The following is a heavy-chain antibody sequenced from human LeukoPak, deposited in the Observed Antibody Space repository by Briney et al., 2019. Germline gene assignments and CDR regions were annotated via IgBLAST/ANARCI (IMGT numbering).Heavy chain of an antibody. V-gene: IGHV1-8*01. Sequence: EASVKVSCKASGYTFTSYDINWVRQATGQGLEWMGWMNPNSGNTGYAQKFQGRVTMTRNTSISTAYMELSSLRSEDTAVYYCARGHPLTYSNYDDWFDPWGQGTLVTVSS. D-gene: IGHD4-11*01. J-gene: IGHJ5*02. CDR3: ARGHPLTYSNYDDWFDP. CDR1: GYTFTSYD. CDR2: MNPNSGNT.